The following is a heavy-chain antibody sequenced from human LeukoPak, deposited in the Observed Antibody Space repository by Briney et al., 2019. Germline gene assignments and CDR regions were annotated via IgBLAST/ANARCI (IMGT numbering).Heavy chain of an antibody. Sequence: GGSLRLSCAASGFTFNSYAMSWVRQAPGQGLEWVSTISVTGSSTYYADSVKGRFTISRDNAKNSLYLQMNSLRAEDTAVYYCARDRVETMVRGYYYGMDVWGQGTTVTVSS. J-gene: IGHJ6*02. CDR2: ISVTGSST. D-gene: IGHD3-10*01. V-gene: IGHV3-23*01. CDR1: GFTFNSYA. CDR3: ARDRVETMVRGYYYGMDV.